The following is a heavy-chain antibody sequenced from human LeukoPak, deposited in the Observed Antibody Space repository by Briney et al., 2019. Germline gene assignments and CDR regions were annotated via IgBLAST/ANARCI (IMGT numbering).Heavy chain of an antibody. CDR2: IYYSGST. CDR3: ARHPEVVVDNWFDP. Sequence: ASETLSLTCSVSGDSIIGYYWGWIRQPPGKGLEWIGSIYYSGSTYYNPSLKSRVTISVDTSKNQFSLKLSSVTAADTAVYYCARHPEVVVDNWFDPWGQGTLVTVSS. J-gene: IGHJ5*02. CDR1: GDSIIGYY. D-gene: IGHD3-22*01. V-gene: IGHV4-39*01.